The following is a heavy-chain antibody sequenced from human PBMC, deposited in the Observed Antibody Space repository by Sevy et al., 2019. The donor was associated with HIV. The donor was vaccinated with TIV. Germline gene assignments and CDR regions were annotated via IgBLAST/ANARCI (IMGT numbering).Heavy chain of an antibody. CDR3: ARDPDPVPGVAFDV. Sequence: GGSLRLSCVASGSSFGIHWMSWVRQAPGKGLEWVAKINQDGGQKYYVDSVKGRFTISRDNAKSSLYLQMNSLRVEDTALYYCARDPDPVPGVAFDVLVQGTMVTVSS. CDR1: GSSFGIHW. V-gene: IGHV3-7*01. CDR2: INQDGGQK. J-gene: IGHJ3*01.